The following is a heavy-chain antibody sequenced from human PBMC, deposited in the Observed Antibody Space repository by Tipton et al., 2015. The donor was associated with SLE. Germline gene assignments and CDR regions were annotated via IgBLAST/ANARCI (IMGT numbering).Heavy chain of an antibody. J-gene: IGHJ4*02. CDR2: IYGGGSA. V-gene: IGHV3-NL1*01. CDR1: GFTFSTSA. Sequence: SLRLSCAASGFTFSTSAVKWVRQAPGKGLEWVSVIYGGGSAFYADSVKGRFTISRDNSKNTLYLQMNSLRAEDTAVYYCARDLSGWYGLDYWGQGTLVTVSS. CDR3: ARDLSGWYGLDY. D-gene: IGHD6-19*01.